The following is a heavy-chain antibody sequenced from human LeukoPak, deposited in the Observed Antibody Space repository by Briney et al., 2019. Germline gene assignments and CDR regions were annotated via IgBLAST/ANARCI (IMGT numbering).Heavy chain of an antibody. Sequence: SVKVSCKASGGTFSSYAISWVRQAPGQGLEWMGGIIPIFGTANYAQKFQGRVTITADESTSTAYMELSSLRSEDTAVYYCARFMMTTGNFDYWGQGTLVTVSS. V-gene: IGHV1-69*13. CDR3: ARFMMTTGNFDY. CDR1: GGTFSSYA. D-gene: IGHD4-17*01. CDR2: IIPIFGTA. J-gene: IGHJ4*02.